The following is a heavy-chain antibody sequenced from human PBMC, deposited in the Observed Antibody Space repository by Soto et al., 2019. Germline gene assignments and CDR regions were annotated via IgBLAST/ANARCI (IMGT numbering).Heavy chain of an antibody. J-gene: IGHJ6*02. CDR2: IIPIFGTA. Sequence: QVQLVQSGAEVKKPGSSVKVSCKASGGTFSSYAISWVRQAPGQGLEWMGGIIPIFGTANYAQKFQGRVTITADESTSTAYIELSSLRSEDTAVYYCARGEMATPYYYYYGMDVWGQGTTVTVSS. V-gene: IGHV1-69*01. D-gene: IGHD5-12*01. CDR3: ARGEMATPYYYYYGMDV. CDR1: GGTFSSYA.